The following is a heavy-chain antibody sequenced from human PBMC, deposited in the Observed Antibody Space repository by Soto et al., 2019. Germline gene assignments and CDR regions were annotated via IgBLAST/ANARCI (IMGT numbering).Heavy chain of an antibody. Sequence: PSETLSLTCTVSGGSISSGGYYWSWIRQHPGKGLEWIGYIYYSGSTYYNPSLKSRVTISVDTSKNQFSLKLSSATAADTAVYYCARSVRRSGYQRPDYWGQGTLVTVSS. CDR1: GGSISSGGYY. CDR2: IYYSGST. V-gene: IGHV4-31*03. CDR3: ARSVRRSGYQRPDY. D-gene: IGHD3-3*01. J-gene: IGHJ4*02.